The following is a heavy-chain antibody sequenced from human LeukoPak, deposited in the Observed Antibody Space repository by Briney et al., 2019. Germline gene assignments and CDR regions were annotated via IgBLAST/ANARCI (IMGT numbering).Heavy chain of an antibody. CDR2: ISSSSSTI. CDR1: GFTFSGHS. D-gene: IGHD3-9*01. V-gene: IGHV3-48*04. Sequence: GGSLRLSCAASGFTFSGHSLNWVRQAPGKGLEWVSYISSSSSTIYYADSVKGRFTISRDNAKNSLYLQMNSLRAEDTAVYYCASYDILTGSPFVWGQGTLVTVSS. CDR3: ASYDILTGSPFV. J-gene: IGHJ4*02.